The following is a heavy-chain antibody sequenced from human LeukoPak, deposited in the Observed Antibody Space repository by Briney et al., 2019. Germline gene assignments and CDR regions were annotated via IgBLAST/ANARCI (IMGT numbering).Heavy chain of an antibody. CDR2: IKQDGSEK. Sequence: GGSLRLSCAASGFTFSSYWMSWVRQAPGKGLEWVANIKQDGSEKYYVDSVKGRFTISRDNAKNSLYLQMNSLRAEDTAVYYCARGTQGITIFGVVIKVFDYWGQGTLVTVSS. D-gene: IGHD3-3*01. V-gene: IGHV3-7*01. CDR1: GFTFSSYW. CDR3: ARGTQGITIFGVVIKVFDY. J-gene: IGHJ4*02.